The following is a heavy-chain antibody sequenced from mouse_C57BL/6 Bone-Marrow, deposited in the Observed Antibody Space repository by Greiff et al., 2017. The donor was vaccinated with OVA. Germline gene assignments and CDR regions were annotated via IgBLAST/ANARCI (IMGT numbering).Heavy chain of an antibody. CDR1: GYTFTSYW. D-gene: IGHD1-1*01. CDR2: IYPGSGST. V-gene: IGHV1-55*01. Sequence: QVQLQQPGAELVKPGASVKMSCKASGYTFTSYWITWVKQRPGQGLEWIGDIYPGSGSTNYNEKFKSKATLTVDTSSSTAYMQLSSLTSENSAVYYCASSYYGSSYFDYWGQCTTLTVSS. J-gene: IGHJ2*01. CDR3: ASSYYGSSYFDY.